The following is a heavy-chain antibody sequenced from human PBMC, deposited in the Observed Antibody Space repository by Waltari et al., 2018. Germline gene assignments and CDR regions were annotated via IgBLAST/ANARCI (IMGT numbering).Heavy chain of an antibody. CDR2: ISGSGNTK. Sequence: QLVESRGALVQPGGSLRLSGAASGFRLRVSEMNWVRQAPGKGLEWLSFISGSGNTKFYADSVKGRFTISRDNADNSLYLQMNSLRAEDTAVYYCARSHVVDIYHRGWFDFWGQGTLVTVSS. CDR1: GFRLRVSE. J-gene: IGHJ4*02. V-gene: IGHV3-48*03. D-gene: IGHD2-2*03. CDR3: ARSHVVDIYHRGWFDF.